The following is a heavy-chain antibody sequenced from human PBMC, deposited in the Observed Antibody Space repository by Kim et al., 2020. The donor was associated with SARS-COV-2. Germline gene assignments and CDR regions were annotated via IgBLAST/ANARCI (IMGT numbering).Heavy chain of an antibody. CDR2: IKQDGSEK. CDR1: GFTFSSYW. J-gene: IGHJ4*02. D-gene: IGHD3-9*01. V-gene: IGHV3-7*01. Sequence: GGSLRLSCAASGFTFSSYWMSWVRQAPGKGLEWVANIKQDGSEKYYVDSVKGRFTISRDNAKNSLYLQMNRLRAEDTAVYYCARAKDILTGLLDYWGQGTLVTVSS. CDR3: ARAKDILTGLLDY.